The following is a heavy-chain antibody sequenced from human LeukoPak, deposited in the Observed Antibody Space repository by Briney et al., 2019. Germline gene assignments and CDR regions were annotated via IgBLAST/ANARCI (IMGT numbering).Heavy chain of an antibody. CDR2: IDPDTGDT. CDR3: ARAGHNSNSGGYDF. D-gene: IGHD3-22*01. CDR1: GYTFIDHY. V-gene: IGHV1-2*02. J-gene: IGHJ4*02. Sequence: GASVKVSCKPSGYTFIDHYLHWVRQAPGQGLESLGWIDPDTGDTNYPQKSQGRVTMSRDTSSSTAYMELNRLRPDDTAVYYCARAGHNSNSGGYDFWGLGTLVTVSS.